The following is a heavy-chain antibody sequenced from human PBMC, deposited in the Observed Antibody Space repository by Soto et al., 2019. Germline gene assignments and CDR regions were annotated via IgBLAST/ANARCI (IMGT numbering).Heavy chain of an antibody. V-gene: IGHV3-33*01. CDR1: GFTFSSYG. CDR2: IWYDGSNK. J-gene: IGHJ6*02. D-gene: IGHD2-2*01. Sequence: QVQLVESGGGVVQPGRSLRLSCAASGFTFSSYGMHRVRQAPGKGLEWVAVIWYDGSNKYYADSVKGRFTISRDNSKNTLYLQMNSLRAEDTAVYYCARDGIVVVPAAMRGMDVWGQGTTVTVSS. CDR3: ARDGIVVVPAAMRGMDV.